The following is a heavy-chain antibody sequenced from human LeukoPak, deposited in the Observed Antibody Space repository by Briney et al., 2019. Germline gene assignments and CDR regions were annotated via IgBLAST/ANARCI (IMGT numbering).Heavy chain of an antibody. V-gene: IGHV3-21*01. CDR3: VRGDFQSGH. CDR1: GFTFSSYD. CDR2: ISSGGNYM. D-gene: IGHD2-21*02. J-gene: IGHJ4*02. Sequence: GGSLRLSCAVSGFTFSSYDMSWVRQAPGKGLEWVSSISSGGNYMSYADSLKGRVSISRDNPKNSLFLDMSRLRAEDTAMYYCVRGDFQSGHWGQGALVIVSS.